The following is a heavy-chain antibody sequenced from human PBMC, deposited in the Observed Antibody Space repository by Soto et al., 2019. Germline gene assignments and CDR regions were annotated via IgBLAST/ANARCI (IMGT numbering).Heavy chain of an antibody. J-gene: IGHJ6*02. CDR2: IYPGDSDT. D-gene: IGHD6-13*01. Sequence: PGESLKISCKGSAYSFTSYWIGWVRQMPGKGLEWMGIIYPGDSDTRYSPSFQGQVTISADKSISTAYLQWSSLKASDTAMYYCARLGPIAAADPTGYYYYGMDVWGQGTTVTVS. V-gene: IGHV5-51*01. CDR1: AYSFTSYW. CDR3: ARLGPIAAADPTGYYYYGMDV.